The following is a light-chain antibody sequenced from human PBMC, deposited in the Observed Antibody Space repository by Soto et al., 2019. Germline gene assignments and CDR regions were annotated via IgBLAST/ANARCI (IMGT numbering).Light chain of an antibody. CDR3: QQYENSPWT. J-gene: IGKJ1*01. CDR1: QSVSSNY. CDR2: GAS. Sequence: EIVLPQSPGTLSLSPGERATLSCRASQSVSSNYLGWYQQKPGQAPRLLIYGASSRATGIPDRFSGSGSGTDFILTISSLEPEDFAVYYCQQYENSPWTFGQGTKVDIK. V-gene: IGKV3-20*01.